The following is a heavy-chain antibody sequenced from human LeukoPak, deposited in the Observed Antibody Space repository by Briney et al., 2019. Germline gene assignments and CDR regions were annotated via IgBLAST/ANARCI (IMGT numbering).Heavy chain of an antibody. CDR2: ISSSGSTI. D-gene: IGHD6-19*01. CDR3: ASSDSSGWYREYFQH. Sequence: GGSLRLSCAASGFTSSSYEMKWVRQAPGKGLEWVSYISSSGSTIYYADSVKGRFTISRDNAKNSLYLQMNSLRAEDTAVYYCASSDSSGWYREYFQHWGQGTLVTVSS. V-gene: IGHV3-48*03. J-gene: IGHJ1*01. CDR1: GFTSSSYE.